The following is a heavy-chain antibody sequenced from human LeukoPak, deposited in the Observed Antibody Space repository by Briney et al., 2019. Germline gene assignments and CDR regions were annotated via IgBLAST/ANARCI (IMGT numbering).Heavy chain of an antibody. D-gene: IGHD4-23*01. CDR1: GYTFSNYW. CDR2: IYPADSDT. Sequence: GESLKISCKGSGYTFSNYWIGWVRQMAGKGLERMGIIYPADSDTTYSPSFRGQVTISADKSINTAYLQWSSLKASDTAMYYCARRPPTVVTLSRDALHIWGQGTMVTVSS. V-gene: IGHV5-51*01. J-gene: IGHJ3*02. CDR3: ARRPPTVVTLSRDALHI.